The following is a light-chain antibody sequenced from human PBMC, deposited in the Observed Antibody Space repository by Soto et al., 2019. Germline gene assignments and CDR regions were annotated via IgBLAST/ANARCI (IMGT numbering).Light chain of an antibody. J-gene: IGKJ4*01. CDR3: QQYGSSPLT. Sequence: EIVLTQSPGTLPLSPGERATLSCRASQIVSSSYLAWYQQKPGQAPRLLIYGASSRATGIPDRFSGSGSGTDFTLTISRLEPEDFAVYYCQQYGSSPLTFGGGNKVEIK. V-gene: IGKV3-20*01. CDR2: GAS. CDR1: QIVSSSY.